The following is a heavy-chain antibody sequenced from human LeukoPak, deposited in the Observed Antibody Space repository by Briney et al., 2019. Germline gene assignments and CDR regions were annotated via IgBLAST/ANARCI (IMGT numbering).Heavy chain of an antibody. Sequence: ASVKVSCKASGYTFTRYYMHWVRQAPGQGLEWMGIITPSGETTRYAQKFQGRVTMTRDTSTRTVYLDRSSLRAEDTAVYYCARGRDYYAVSGYQYWFDAWGQGTLVTVSS. CDR1: GYTFTRYY. J-gene: IGHJ5*02. V-gene: IGHV1-46*01. CDR3: ARGRDYYAVSGYQYWFDA. D-gene: IGHD3-22*01. CDR2: ITPSGETT.